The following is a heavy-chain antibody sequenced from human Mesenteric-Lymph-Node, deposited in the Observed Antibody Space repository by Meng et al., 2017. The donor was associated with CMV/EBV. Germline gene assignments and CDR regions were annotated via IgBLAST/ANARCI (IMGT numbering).Heavy chain of an antibody. D-gene: IGHD3-16*01. J-gene: IGHJ3*02. CDR2: INPNSGGT. V-gene: IGHV1-2*02. CDR3: AAATGGHYIDAVDI. CDR1: GYTFTGYY. Sequence: ASVKVSCKASGYTFTGYYMHWVRQAPGQGLEWMGWINPNSGGTNYAQKFQGRVTMTRDTSISTAYMELSRLRSDDTAVYYCAAATGGHYIDAVDIWGQGTMVTVSS.